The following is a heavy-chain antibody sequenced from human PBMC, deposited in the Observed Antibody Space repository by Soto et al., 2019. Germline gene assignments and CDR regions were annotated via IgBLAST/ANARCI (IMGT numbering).Heavy chain of an antibody. J-gene: IGHJ3*02. Sequence: SETLSLTCAVSGGSISSGGYSWSWIRQPPGKGLEWIGYIYHSGSTYYNPSLKSRVTISVDRSKNQFSLKLSSVTAADTAVYYCARDDNAFDIWGHGTMVTVSS. CDR2: IYHSGST. CDR3: ARDDNAFDI. V-gene: IGHV4-30-2*01. CDR1: GGSISSGGYS.